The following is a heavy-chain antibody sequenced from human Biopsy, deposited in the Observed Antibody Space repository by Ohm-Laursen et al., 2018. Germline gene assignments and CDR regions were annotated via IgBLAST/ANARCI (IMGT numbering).Heavy chain of an antibody. J-gene: IGHJ4*02. V-gene: IGHV4-31*03. CDR2: IHYSGNT. D-gene: IGHD3-16*01. CDR3: TRAGGGKIYGL. CDR1: GVSINTGGYY. Sequence: SETLFLPCTVSGVSINTGGYYLTWIRPHPGTGLGWVGYIHYSGNTLYNPSLKSRLTISVDTSRNQFSLKLTSVTAADTALYYCTRAGGGKIYGLWGQGTLVTVSS.